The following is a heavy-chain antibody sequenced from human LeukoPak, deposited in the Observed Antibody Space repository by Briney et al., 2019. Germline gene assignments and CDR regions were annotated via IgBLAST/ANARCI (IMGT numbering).Heavy chain of an antibody. CDR3: ANAALKYCSGGSCYFSDR. D-gene: IGHD2-15*01. J-gene: IGHJ5*02. CDR1: GFTFSSYA. Sequence: PGGSLRLSCAASGFTFSSYAMHWVRQAPGKGLEYVSAISSNGGSTYYANSVKGRFTISRDNSKNTLYLQMGSLRAEDTAVYYCANAALKYCSGGSCYFSDRWGQGALVTVSS. V-gene: IGHV3-64*01. CDR2: ISSNGGST.